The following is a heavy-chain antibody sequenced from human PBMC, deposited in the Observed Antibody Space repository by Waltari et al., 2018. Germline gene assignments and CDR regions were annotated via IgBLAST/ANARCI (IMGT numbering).Heavy chain of an antibody. V-gene: IGHV2-5*01. J-gene: IGHJ3*02. CDR2: ISWTYDN. CDR1: GFSLSTTGVG. Sequence: QITMKESGPTLVKPTQTLTLTCTFSGFSLSTTGVGVGWIRQHPGQALEWFALISWTYDNRYSPSLNSRLAITKDTSKIQVVLTMTNIDTVYTATYFCAHITVVVPTDTFDSLGQGTVVTVSS. D-gene: IGHD2-21*01. CDR3: AHITVVVPTDTFDS.